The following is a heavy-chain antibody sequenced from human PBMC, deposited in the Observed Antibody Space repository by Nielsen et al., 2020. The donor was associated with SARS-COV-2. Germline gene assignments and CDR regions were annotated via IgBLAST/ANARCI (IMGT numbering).Heavy chain of an antibody. Sequence: GESLKISCAASGFTFTKYAISWVRQAPGKGLEWVANIKQDGSEKYYVDSVKGRFSISRDNAKNSLYLQMNSLRAEDTAVYYCARDLDYYDSSGYDRWGQGTLVTVSS. CDR1: GFTFTKYA. J-gene: IGHJ5*02. CDR3: ARDLDYYDSSGYDR. V-gene: IGHV3-7*01. D-gene: IGHD3-22*01. CDR2: IKQDGSEK.